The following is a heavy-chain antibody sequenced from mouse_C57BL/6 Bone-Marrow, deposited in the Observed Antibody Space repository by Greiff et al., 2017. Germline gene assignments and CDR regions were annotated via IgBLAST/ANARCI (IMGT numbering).Heavy chain of an antibody. V-gene: IGHV1-50*01. J-gene: IGHJ1*03. CDR2: IDPSDGEP. D-gene: IGHD1-1*02. CDR1: GFNFTNYW. Sequence: QVQLQQPGAELVKPGASVKLSCTASGFNFTNYWMQWVKQRPGQGLEWIGEIDPSDGEPNYTPKFQGKATLTVDTSSSTAYMQLSSLTSEDSAVYYCARGGCCWYFDVWGTGTTVTVSS. CDR3: ARGGCCWYFDV.